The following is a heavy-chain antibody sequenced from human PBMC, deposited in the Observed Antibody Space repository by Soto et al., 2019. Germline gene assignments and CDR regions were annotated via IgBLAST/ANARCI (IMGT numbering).Heavy chain of an antibody. CDR1: GFTFSSYS. CDR3: ARDRGWSDY. Sequence: EVQLVESGGGLVQPGGSLRLSCAASGFTFSSYSMNWVRQAPGKGLEWVSYISSSSSTIYYADSVKGRFTISRDNAKNSLYLQMNSLRPEDTAVYYCARDRGWSDYWGQGTLVTVSS. V-gene: IGHV3-48*01. D-gene: IGHD6-19*01. CDR2: ISSSSSTI. J-gene: IGHJ4*02.